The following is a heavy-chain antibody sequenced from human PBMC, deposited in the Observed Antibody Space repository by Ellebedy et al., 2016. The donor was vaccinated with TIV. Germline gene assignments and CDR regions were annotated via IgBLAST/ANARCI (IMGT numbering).Heavy chain of an antibody. J-gene: IGHJ4*02. CDR3: ASQWLPRGDYFDS. CDR1: GESLTNDY. D-gene: IGHD6-19*01. CDR2: INHGGST. Sequence: MPSETLSLTCDVHGESLTNDYWSWIRQSPGKGLEWIGEINHGGSTNYNPSLKSRVTISVDTSKNQFSLKLSSVTAADTAVYFCASQWLPRGDYFDSWGQGTLVAVSS. V-gene: IGHV4-34*01.